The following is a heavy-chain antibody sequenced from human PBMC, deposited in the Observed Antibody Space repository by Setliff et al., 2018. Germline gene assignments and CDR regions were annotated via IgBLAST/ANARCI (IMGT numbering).Heavy chain of an antibody. Sequence: PGGSLRLSCAASGFTVSSDYMSWFRQAPGKGLEWVANIKQDGSEKYYVDSVKGRFTISRDNAKNSLYLQMNSLRAEDTAVYYCARVRYVFWSGSIDYWGQGTLVTVSS. CDR2: IKQDGSEK. CDR3: ARVRYVFWSGSIDY. V-gene: IGHV3-7*01. J-gene: IGHJ4*02. CDR1: GFTVSSDY. D-gene: IGHD3-3*01.